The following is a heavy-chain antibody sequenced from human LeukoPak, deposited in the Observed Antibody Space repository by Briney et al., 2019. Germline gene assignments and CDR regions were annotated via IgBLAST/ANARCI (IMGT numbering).Heavy chain of an antibody. J-gene: IGHJ5*02. CDR2: ISAYSGNT. D-gene: IGHD2-8*01. V-gene: IGHV1-18*01. CDR1: GYTFTSYG. Sequence: GASVKVSCKASGYTFTSYGISWVRQAPGRGLEWMGWISAYSGNTNYAQKLQGRVTMTTDTSTSTAYMELRSLRSDDTAVYYCARQPDALVYLGWLDPWGQRTLVTVSS. CDR3: ARQPDALVYLGWLDP.